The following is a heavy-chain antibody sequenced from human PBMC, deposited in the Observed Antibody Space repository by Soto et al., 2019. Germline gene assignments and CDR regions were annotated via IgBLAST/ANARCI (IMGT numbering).Heavy chain of an antibody. CDR3: ARGRFEYYDSSGYFVY. Sequence: PSETLSLTCAVYGGSFSGYYWSWIRQPPGKGLEWIGDINYSGSTNYNPSLESRVTISVDTSKNQFSLKLSSVTAADTAVYYCARGRFEYYDSSGYFVYWGQGTLVTVSS. D-gene: IGHD3-22*01. CDR1: GGSFSGYY. V-gene: IGHV4-34*01. J-gene: IGHJ4*02. CDR2: INYSGST.